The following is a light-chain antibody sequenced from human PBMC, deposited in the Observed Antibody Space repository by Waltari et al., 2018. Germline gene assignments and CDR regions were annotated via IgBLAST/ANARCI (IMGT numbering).Light chain of an antibody. V-gene: IGKV3-11*01. J-gene: IGKJ5*01. CDR1: QSVGNF. CDR2: DSS. Sequence: EIVLTQSPATLSLSPGARATLSCRASQSVGNFLAWYQHKPGQAPRLLLYDSSNRATGIPATFSGSGSGTDFTLTISSLQPEDFALYYCQQRSGWPPSITFGQGTRLEI. CDR3: QQRSGWPPSIT.